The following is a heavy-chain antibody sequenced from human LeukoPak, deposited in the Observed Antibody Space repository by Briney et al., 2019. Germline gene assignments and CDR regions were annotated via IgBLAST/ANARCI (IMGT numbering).Heavy chain of an antibody. CDR3: ARGLRYSYALDY. J-gene: IGHJ4*02. D-gene: IGHD5-18*01. Sequence: ASVKVPCKASGYTFTSYDINWVRQATGQGLEWMGWMNPNSGNTGYAQKFQGRVTMTRNTSISTAYMELSSLRSEDTAVYYCARGLRYSYALDYWGQGTLVTVSS. CDR1: GYTFTSYD. CDR2: MNPNSGNT. V-gene: IGHV1-8*01.